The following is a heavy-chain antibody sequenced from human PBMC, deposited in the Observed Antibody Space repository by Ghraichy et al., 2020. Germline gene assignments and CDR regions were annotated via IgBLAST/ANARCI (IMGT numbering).Heavy chain of an antibody. CDR3: ARALYYYDSSGYSDPDY. V-gene: IGHV3-30-3*01. CDR2: ISYDGSNK. D-gene: IGHD3-22*01. Sequence: GGSLRLSCAASGFTFSSYAMHWVRQAPGKGLEWVAVISYDGSNKYYADSVKGRFTISRDNSKNTLYLQMNSLRAEDTAVYYCARALYYYDSSGYSDPDYWGQGTLVTVSS. CDR1: GFTFSSYA. J-gene: IGHJ4*02.